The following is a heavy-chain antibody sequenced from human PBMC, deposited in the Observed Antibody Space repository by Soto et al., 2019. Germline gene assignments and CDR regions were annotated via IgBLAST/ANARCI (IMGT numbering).Heavy chain of an antibody. CDR2: IYWDDDR. J-gene: IGHJ4*02. CDR1: GFSLSTSAVG. Sequence: QITLKESTPTLVKPTQTLTLTCTCSGFSLSTSAVGVGWIRQPPGKALEWLALIYWDDDRRYSPSLKSRLTITKDTSTNHVVLTRTNIDPMDTATYYCAHSHGTGTKAYFDYGGQGTLVTVSS. CDR3: AHSHGTGTKAYFDY. V-gene: IGHV2-5*02. D-gene: IGHD1-1*01.